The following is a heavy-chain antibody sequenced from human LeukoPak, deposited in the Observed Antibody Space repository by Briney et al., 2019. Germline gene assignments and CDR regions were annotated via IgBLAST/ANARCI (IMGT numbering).Heavy chain of an antibody. CDR1: GYSISSGYY. V-gene: IGHV4-38-2*02. Sequence: SETLSLTCTVSGYSISSGYYWGWIRQPPGKGLEWIGSIYHSGSTYYNPSLKSRVTISVDTSKNQFSLKLSSVTAADTAVYYCASNIPYYYGSGSYSPDYWGQGTLVTVSS. J-gene: IGHJ4*02. CDR2: IYHSGST. CDR3: ASNIPYYYGSGSYSPDY. D-gene: IGHD3-10*01.